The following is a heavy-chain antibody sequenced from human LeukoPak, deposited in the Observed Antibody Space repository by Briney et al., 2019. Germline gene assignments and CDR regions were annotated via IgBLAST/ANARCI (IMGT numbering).Heavy chain of an antibody. CDR2: ISYDGSNK. D-gene: IGHD3-9*01. V-gene: IGHV3-30-3*01. Sequence: GGSLRLSCAASGFTFSSYAMRWVRQAPGKGLEWVAVISYDGSNKYYADSVKGRFTISRDNSKNTLYLQMNSLRAEDTAVYYCARGPYDILTGPYYYGMDVWGQGTTVTVSS. CDR3: ARGPYDILTGPYYYGMDV. CDR1: GFTFSSYA. J-gene: IGHJ6*02.